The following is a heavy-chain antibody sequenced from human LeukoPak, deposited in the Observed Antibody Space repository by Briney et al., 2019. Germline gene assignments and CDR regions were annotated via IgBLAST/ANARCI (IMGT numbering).Heavy chain of an antibody. V-gene: IGHV3-23*01. CDR1: GFTFRNYP. D-gene: IGHD5-18*01. CDR2: ISDGGDSS. Sequence: GGSLRLSCAASGFTFRNYPMTWVRQAPGKGLEWVSAISDGGDSSKYADSVKGRFTISRDNSKNTLYLRMNSLRAEDTAIYYCARRGYSYGSNWFDPWGQGTLVTVCS. CDR3: ARRGYSYGSNWFDP. J-gene: IGHJ5*02.